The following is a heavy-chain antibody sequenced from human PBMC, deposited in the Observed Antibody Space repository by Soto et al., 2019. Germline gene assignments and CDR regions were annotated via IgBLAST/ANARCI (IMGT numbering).Heavy chain of an antibody. D-gene: IGHD6-25*01. Sequence: SQALSLTCPFFFGSISSSSYYLGFILQGPGKGLEWIGSIYYSGSTYYNPSLKSRVTISVDTSKNQFSLKLSSVTAADTAVYYCARRGRGRLGNCFEPWGQGTLVTVSS. J-gene: IGHJ5*02. CDR1: FGSISSSSYY. CDR2: IYYSGST. CDR3: ARRGRGRLGNCFEP. V-gene: IGHV4-39*01.